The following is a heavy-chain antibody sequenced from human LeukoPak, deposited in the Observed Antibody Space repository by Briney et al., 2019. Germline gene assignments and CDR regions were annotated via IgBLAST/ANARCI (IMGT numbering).Heavy chain of an antibody. CDR1: GFTFSSYW. CDR3: ARTTSMNYVGDAFHI. V-gene: IGHV3-74*01. CDR2: INSDGSGT. D-gene: IGHD1-7*01. Sequence: PGGSLRLSCAASGFTFSSYWFHWVRQAPGKGLVWVSRINSDGSGTTYADSVKGRFTISRDNAKSTLFLQMNSLRAEDTALYYCARTTSMNYVGDAFHIWGQGTMVTVPS. J-gene: IGHJ3*02.